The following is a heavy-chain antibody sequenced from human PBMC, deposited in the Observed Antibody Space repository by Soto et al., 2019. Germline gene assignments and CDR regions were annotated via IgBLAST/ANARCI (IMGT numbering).Heavy chain of an antibody. CDR1: GGSISSSSYY. Sequence: SATRSRTCTVSGGSISSSSYYWAWIRQPPGKGLEWIGTIYYSGSTYYNPSLKSRVTISVDTSKSQFSLKLSSVTAADTALYYCASLLYYDSSGFYHSFDYWGQGTLVTVSS. D-gene: IGHD3-22*01. CDR2: IYYSGST. J-gene: IGHJ4*02. CDR3: ASLLYYDSSGFYHSFDY. V-gene: IGHV4-39*01.